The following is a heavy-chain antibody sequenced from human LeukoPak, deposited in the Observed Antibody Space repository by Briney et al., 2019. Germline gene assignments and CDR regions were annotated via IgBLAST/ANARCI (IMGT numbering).Heavy chain of an antibody. CDR3: ARHVGPGTFNYYYYIDV. D-gene: IGHD1-1*01. CDR2: IYYSGST. Sequence: SETLSLTCTVSGGSISSSGYFWGWIRQPPGKGLEWIGSIYYSGSTYYHPSLKSRVAISLDTSKNQFSLKLRSVTAADTTVYYCARHVGPGTFNYYYYIDVWGKGTTVTVSS. V-gene: IGHV4-39*01. J-gene: IGHJ6*03. CDR1: GGSISSSGYF.